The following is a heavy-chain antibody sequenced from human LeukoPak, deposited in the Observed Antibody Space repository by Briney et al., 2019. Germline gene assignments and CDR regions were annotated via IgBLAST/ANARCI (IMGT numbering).Heavy chain of an antibody. CDR3: ARGPGDYVF. J-gene: IGHJ4*02. CDR1: GFTYHDYG. V-gene: IGHV3-20*04. D-gene: IGHD4-17*01. CDR2: INWNGGST. Sequence: GGTLRLSCAVSGFTYHDYGTSGVRQAPGKGLECGFGINWNGGSTGYADSAKDGFTISRDNAKNSLSLQMNSLRAEDTALYYCARGPGDYVFWGQGTLVTVSS.